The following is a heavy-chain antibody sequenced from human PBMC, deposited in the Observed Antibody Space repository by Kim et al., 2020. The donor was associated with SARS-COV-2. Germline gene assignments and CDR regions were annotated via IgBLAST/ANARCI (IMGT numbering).Heavy chain of an antibody. V-gene: IGHV3-21*04. D-gene: IGHD6-19*01. Sequence: GGSLRLSCAASGFTFSSYSMNWVRQAPGKGLEWVSSISSSSSYIYYADSVKGRFTISRDNAKNSLYLQMNSLRAEDTAVYYCARDHSSGWYYFDYWGQGTLVTVPS. CDR3: ARDHSSGWYYFDY. CDR1: GFTFSSYS. CDR2: ISSSSSYI. J-gene: IGHJ4*02.